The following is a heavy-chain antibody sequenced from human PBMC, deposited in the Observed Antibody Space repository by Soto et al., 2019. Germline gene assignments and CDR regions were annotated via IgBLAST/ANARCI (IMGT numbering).Heavy chain of an antibody. J-gene: IGHJ6*02. CDR3: AKDYDFWSGYYNCMDV. V-gene: IGHV3-30*18. Sequence: GSLRLSCAASGFTFSSYGMHWVRQAPGKGLEWVAVISYDGSNKYYADSVKGRFTISRDNSKNTLYLQMNSLRAEDTAVYYCAKDYDFWSGYYNCMDVWGPGTTVTVSS. D-gene: IGHD3-3*01. CDR1: GFTFSSYG. CDR2: ISYDGSNK.